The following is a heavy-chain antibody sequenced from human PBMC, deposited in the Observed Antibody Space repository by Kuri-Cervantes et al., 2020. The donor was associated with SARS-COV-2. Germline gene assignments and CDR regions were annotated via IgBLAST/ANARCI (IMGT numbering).Heavy chain of an antibody. Sequence: LSLSCAASGFTFDDYAMHWVRQAPGKGLEWVSGISWNSGSIGYADSVKGRFTISRDNARNSLYLQMNSLRAEDTAVYYCAKILTPGYCSGGSCYLGDYWGQGTLVTVSS. V-gene: IGHV3-9*01. J-gene: IGHJ4*02. CDR1: GFTFDDYA. CDR2: ISWNSGSI. CDR3: AKILTPGYCSGGSCYLGDY. D-gene: IGHD2-15*01.